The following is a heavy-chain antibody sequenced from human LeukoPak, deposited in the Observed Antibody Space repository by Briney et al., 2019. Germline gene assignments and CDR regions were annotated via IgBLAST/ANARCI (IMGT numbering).Heavy chain of an antibody. V-gene: IGHV4-31*01. J-gene: IGHJ4*02. Sequence: SETLSLTCTVSGDSITSGGHCWSWLRQHPGKGLEWIGYIYYGGSTDYNPSLKSLVSISVDTSKNQFSLTLTSVTAADTAVYYCARADSTIYFDCWGQGTLVTVSS. CDR3: ARADSTIYFDC. CDR2: IYYGGST. CDR1: GDSITSGGHC.